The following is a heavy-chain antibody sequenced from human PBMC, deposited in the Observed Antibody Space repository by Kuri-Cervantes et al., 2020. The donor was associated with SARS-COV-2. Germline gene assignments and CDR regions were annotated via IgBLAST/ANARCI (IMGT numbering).Heavy chain of an antibody. V-gene: IGHV1-18*01. D-gene: IGHD2-2*01. CDR2: ISAYNGNT. J-gene: IGHJ5*02. CDR1: GYTFTSYG. CDR3: ARNSREECSSTSCYRRYNWFDH. Sequence: ASVKVSCKASGYTFTSYGISWVRQAPGQGLEWMGWISAYNGNTNYAQKLQGRVTMTTDTSTSTAYMEPRGLRSDDTAVYYSARNSREECSSTSCYRRYNWFDHWGQGTRVTVSS.